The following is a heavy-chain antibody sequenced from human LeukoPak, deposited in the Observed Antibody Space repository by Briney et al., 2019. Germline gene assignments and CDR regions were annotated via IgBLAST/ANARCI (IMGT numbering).Heavy chain of an antibody. Sequence: GGSLRLSCAASGFTFSSYSMNWVRQAPGRGLEWVSSISSSSSYIYYADSVKGRFTISRDNAKNSLYLQMNSLRAEDTAVYYCAGGVATLDFDYWGQGTWSPSPQ. CDR1: GFTFSSYS. V-gene: IGHV3-21*01. D-gene: IGHD5-12*01. CDR3: AGGVATLDFDY. J-gene: IGHJ4*02. CDR2: ISSSSSYI.